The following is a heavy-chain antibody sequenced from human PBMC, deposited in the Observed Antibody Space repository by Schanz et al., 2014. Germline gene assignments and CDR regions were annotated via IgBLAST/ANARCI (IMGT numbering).Heavy chain of an antibody. CDR3: ARERGGGYCSRTSCSKDYGMDV. Sequence: QVQLVESGAEVKKPGASVKVSCKASGYSFTDYYIHWVRQAPGQGLEWMGWINPNSGGTNYPQRFQGRVTTTRDTSSRTVYMQLSRLTSDDTAVYFCARERGGGYCSRTSCSKDYGMDVWGQGTTVTVSS. CDR1: GYSFTDYY. V-gene: IGHV1-2*02. J-gene: IGHJ6*02. D-gene: IGHD2-2*01. CDR2: INPNSGGT.